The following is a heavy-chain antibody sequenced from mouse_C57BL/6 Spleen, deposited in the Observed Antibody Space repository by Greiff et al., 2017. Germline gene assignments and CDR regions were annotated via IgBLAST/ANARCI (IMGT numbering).Heavy chain of an antibody. V-gene: IGHV3-6*01. Sequence: ESGPGLVKPSQSLSLTCSVTGYSITSGYYWNWIRQFPGNKLEWMGYISYDGSNNYNPSLKNRISITRDTSKNQFFLKLNSVTTEDTATYYCARDHYYGSSYGYWGQGTTLTVSS. D-gene: IGHD1-1*01. CDR1: GYSITSGYY. CDR3: ARDHYYGSSYGY. J-gene: IGHJ2*01. CDR2: ISYDGSN.